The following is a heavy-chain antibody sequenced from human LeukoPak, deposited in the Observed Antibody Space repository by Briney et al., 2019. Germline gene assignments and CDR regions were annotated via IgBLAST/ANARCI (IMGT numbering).Heavy chain of an antibody. CDR3: AKDGTTGTPLDY. D-gene: IGHD1-1*01. Sequence: PGGSLRLSCAASGFTFSSYGMHWVRQAPGKGLEWVAVISYDGSNKYYADSVKGRFTISRDNSKNTLYLQMNSLRAEDTAVYYCAKDGTTGTPLDYWGQGTLVTVSS. J-gene: IGHJ4*02. CDR1: GFTFSSYG. CDR2: ISYDGSNK. V-gene: IGHV3-30*18.